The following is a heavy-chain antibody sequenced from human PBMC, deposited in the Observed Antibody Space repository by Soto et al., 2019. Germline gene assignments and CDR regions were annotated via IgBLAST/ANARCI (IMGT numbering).Heavy chain of an antibody. J-gene: IGHJ5*02. CDR1: GGSISSYY. CDR3: ATGRFSAMVRGVIMFDP. D-gene: IGHD3-10*01. CDR2: IHYSGNT. Sequence: QVLLQESGPGLVKPSETLSLTCTVSGGSISSYYWNWIRQPPGKGLEWIGYIHYSGNTNYNPSLKSRVTISVDKSKNQFSLKLSSVTAADTAVYYCATGRFSAMVRGVIMFDPWGQGTLVTVSS. V-gene: IGHV4-59*01.